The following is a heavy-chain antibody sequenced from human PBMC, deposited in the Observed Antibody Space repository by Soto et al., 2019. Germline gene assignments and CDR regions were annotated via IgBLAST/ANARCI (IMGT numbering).Heavy chain of an antibody. V-gene: IGHV1-69*12. CDR2: IIPIFGTA. Sequence: QVQLVQSGAEVKKPGSSVKVSCKASGGTFSSYAISWVRQAPGQGLEWMGGIIPIFGTANYAQKFQGRVTITADESTSTAYMELSSLRSEDTAVYYCALIAYCGGDCYYNWFDPWGQGTLVTVSS. D-gene: IGHD2-21*02. J-gene: IGHJ5*02. CDR3: ALIAYCGGDCYYNWFDP. CDR1: GGTFSSYA.